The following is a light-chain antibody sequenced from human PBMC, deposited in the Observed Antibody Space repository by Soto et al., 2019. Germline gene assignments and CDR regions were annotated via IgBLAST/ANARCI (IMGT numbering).Light chain of an antibody. CDR2: EVS. J-gene: IGLJ2*01. CDR3: SSYPSSSTIV. Sequence: QSALTQPASVSGSPGQSITISCTGTSSDLGTYDYVSWYQEHPGKAPKLLIYEVSNRPSGFSNRFSGSKSGYTASLTISGLQADDEADYYCSSYPSSSTIVFGGGTKLTVL. CDR1: SSDLGTYDY. V-gene: IGLV2-14*01.